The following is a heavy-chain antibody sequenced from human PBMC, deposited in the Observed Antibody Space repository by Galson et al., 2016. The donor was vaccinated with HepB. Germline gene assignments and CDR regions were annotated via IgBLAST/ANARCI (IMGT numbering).Heavy chain of an antibody. CDR2: IDPSASYT. CDR1: GNSFTSNW. J-gene: IGHJ6*02. Sequence: QSGAEVKKPGESLRISCKGSGNSFTSNWISWVRQMPGKGLEWMGRIDPSASYTKYSPSFQGHVIISADKSISTAYLQWSSLKASDTAMYYCASSRGRWLQLGSDYYYGMDVWGQGTTVTVSS. CDR3: ASSRGRWLQLGSDYYYGMDV. D-gene: IGHD5-24*01. V-gene: IGHV5-10-1*01.